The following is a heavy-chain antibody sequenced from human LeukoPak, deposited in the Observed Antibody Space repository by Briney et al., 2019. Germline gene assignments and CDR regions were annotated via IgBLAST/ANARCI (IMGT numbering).Heavy chain of an antibody. CDR1: GYTFTSYA. D-gene: IGHD6-19*01. V-gene: IGHV7-4-1*02. J-gene: IGHJ4*02. CDR3: AREKDSGWCIGLIDY. CDR2: IDTNTGNP. Sequence: GASVKVSCKASGYTFTSYAMNWVRQAPGQGLEWMGWIDTNTGNPTYAQGFTGRFVFSLDTSVSTAYLQISSLKAEDTAVYYCAREKDSGWCIGLIDYWGQGTLVTVSS.